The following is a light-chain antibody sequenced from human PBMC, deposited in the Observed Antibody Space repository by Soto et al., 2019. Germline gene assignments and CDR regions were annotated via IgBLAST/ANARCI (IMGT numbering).Light chain of an antibody. J-gene: IGKJ3*01. CDR3: QQFNDWPLFT. CDR2: GAS. CDR1: QSIRNS. V-gene: IGKV3-15*01. Sequence: EVVMTQSPATLSVSPGERVTLSCRASQSIRNSLAWYQQKPGQAPRLLIYGASSRATGIPARFSGSGSGTEFTLTISSLQSEDSAVYYCQQFNDWPLFTFCPGTKVDIK.